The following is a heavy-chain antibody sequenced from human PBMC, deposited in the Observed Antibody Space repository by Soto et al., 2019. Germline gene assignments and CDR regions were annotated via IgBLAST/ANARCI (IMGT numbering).Heavy chain of an antibody. CDR1: DNTFTHYG. CDR3: AATGGNYFGLDV. V-gene: IGHV1-18*01. CDR2: ISGYNGNT. J-gene: IGHJ6*02. Sequence: ASVKVSCKSSDNTFTHYGINWVRQAPGQGLEWMGWISGYNGNTKYAQKFQDRVTMTADTSTRTAFMEVRSLTSDDTGVYFCAATGGNYFGLDVWGQGTTVTV. D-gene: IGHD2-8*02.